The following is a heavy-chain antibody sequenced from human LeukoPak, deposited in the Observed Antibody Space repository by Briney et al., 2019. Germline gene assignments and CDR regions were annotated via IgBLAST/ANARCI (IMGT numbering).Heavy chain of an antibody. D-gene: IGHD3-10*01. J-gene: IGHJ6*02. CDR2: INPSGGST. Sequence: GASVKVSCKASGYTFTSDYMHWVRQAPGQGLEWMGIINPSGGSTSYAQKLQGRVTMTRDTSTSTVYMELSSLRSEDTAVYYCARLSAPFTMVRGVIITGPYYYYYGMDVWGQGTTVTVSS. CDR3: ARLSAPFTMVRGVIITGPYYYYYGMDV. CDR1: GYTFTSDY. V-gene: IGHV1-46*01.